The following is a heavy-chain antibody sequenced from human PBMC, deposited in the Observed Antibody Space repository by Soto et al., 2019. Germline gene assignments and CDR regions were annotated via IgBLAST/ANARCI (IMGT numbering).Heavy chain of an antibody. CDR2: IIPIFGTA. D-gene: IGHD6-19*01. CDR3: ARSANKWLPTFDY. Sequence: SVKVSCKASGGTFSSYAISWVRQAPGQGLEWMGGIIPIFGTANYAQKFQGRVTITADESTSTAYMELSSLRSEDTAVYYCARSANKWLPTFDYWGQGTLVTVSS. V-gene: IGHV1-69*13. J-gene: IGHJ4*02. CDR1: GGTFSSYA.